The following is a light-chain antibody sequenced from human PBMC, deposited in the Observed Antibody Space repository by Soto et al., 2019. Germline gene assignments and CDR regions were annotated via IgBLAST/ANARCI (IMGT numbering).Light chain of an antibody. CDR1: SSDVGGYNF. CDR3: SSYAASNTSV. CDR2: EVS. V-gene: IGLV2-8*01. J-gene: IGLJ1*01. Sequence: QSALTQPPSASGSPGQSVTISCTGSSSDVGGYNFVSWYQQHPGKAPKLMIYEVSKRPSGVPDRFSGSKSGNTASLTVSGHQANDEADYYCSSYAASNTSVFGIGTKVTVL.